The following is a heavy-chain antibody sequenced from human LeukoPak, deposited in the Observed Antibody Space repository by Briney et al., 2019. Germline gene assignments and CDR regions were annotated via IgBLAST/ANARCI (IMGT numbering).Heavy chain of an antibody. CDR1: GFTFSSYT. V-gene: IGHV3-48*02. J-gene: IGHJ6*02. CDR2: ISSSSSTI. CDR3: ARDGGYCSGGSCAYGMDV. Sequence: GGSLRLSCAASGFTFSSYTMNWVRQAPGKGLEWISSISSSSSTIYYADSVQGRFTISRDNAKNSLYLQMNSLRDEDTAVYYCARDGGYCSGGSCAYGMDVWGQGTTVTVSS. D-gene: IGHD2-15*01.